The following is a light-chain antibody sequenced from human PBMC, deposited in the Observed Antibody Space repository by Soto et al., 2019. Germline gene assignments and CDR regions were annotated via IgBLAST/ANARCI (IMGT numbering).Light chain of an antibody. J-gene: IGKJ5*01. V-gene: IGKV1-33*01. Sequence: QMTQSPSSLSASLGARVTIAXQARRDISTYLNWYQQKPGKATTXXICXASKLDPGVPSRFSGSGCGTDFIITISSLQPEDVVTYLWQQLEDLPTFGQGTRLEIK. CDR2: XAS. CDR3: QQLEDLPT. CDR1: RDISTY.